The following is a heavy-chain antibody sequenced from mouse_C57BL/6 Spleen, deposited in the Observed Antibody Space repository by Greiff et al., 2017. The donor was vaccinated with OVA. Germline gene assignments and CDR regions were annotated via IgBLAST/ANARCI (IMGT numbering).Heavy chain of an antibody. CDR1: GYTITDYE. CDR2: IDPETGGT. J-gene: IGHJ4*01. V-gene: IGHV1-15*01. D-gene: IGHD2-5*01. Sequence: VQLQQSGAELVRPGASVTLSCKASGYTITDYEMHWVKQTPVHGLEWIGAIDPETGGTAYNQKFKGKAILTADKSSSTAYMELRSLTSEDSAVYYSTRVSYSNYYAMDYWGQGTSVTVSS. CDR3: TRVSYSNYYAMDY.